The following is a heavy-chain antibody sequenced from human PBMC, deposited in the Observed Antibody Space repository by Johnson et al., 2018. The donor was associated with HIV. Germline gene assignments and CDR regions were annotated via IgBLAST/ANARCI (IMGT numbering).Heavy chain of an antibody. J-gene: IGHJ3*02. CDR3: AKDGGARGSSWYEGVFDI. Sequence: QMLLVESGGGVVQPGRSLRLSCAASGFTFSSYAMHWVRQAPGKGLEWVAVISYDGSNKYYAYSVKGRFTISRDNSKNTLYLQMNSLRAEDTAVYYCAKDGGARGSSWYEGVFDIWGQGTMVTVSS. D-gene: IGHD6-13*01. CDR2: ISYDGSNK. CDR1: GFTFSSYA. V-gene: IGHV3-30*04.